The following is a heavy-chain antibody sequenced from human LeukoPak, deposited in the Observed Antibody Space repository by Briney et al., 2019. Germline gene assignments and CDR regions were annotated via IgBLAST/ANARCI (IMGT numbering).Heavy chain of an antibody. J-gene: IGHJ4*02. CDR3: GRDSRSILIDV. CDR1: GFTFRSHW. CDR2: IKEDGSVK. D-gene: IGHD3-3*01. Sequence: GGSLRLSCTASGFTFRSHWMTWVRQSPGKGLEWVANIKEDGSVKYYVDSVKGRFTISRDNSKNTLYLQMNSLRVEDTAVYYCGRDSRSILIDVWGQGTPVTISS. V-gene: IGHV3-7*01.